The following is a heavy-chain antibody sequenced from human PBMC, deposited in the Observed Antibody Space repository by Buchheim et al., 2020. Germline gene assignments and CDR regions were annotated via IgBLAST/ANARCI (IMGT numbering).Heavy chain of an antibody. D-gene: IGHD1-1*01. CDR3: VRDRDLNDVFDP. J-gene: IGHJ5*02. Sequence: QAQLVESGGGVVQPGTSLRLSCAASGFTFDNYDMGWVRQAPGKGLEAVAVISYDASNKHYADSVNGRFTISRDNSKNTLYLQMDSLRTEDTALYYCVRDRDLNDVFDPWGQGT. CDR2: ISYDASNK. V-gene: IGHV3-30*03. CDR1: GFTFDNYD.